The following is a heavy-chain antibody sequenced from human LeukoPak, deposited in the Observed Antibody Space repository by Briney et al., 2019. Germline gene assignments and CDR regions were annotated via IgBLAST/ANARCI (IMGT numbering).Heavy chain of an antibody. D-gene: IGHD5-12*01. CDR1: GFTFSNYA. J-gene: IGHJ4*02. CDR2: ISGSGGST. V-gene: IGHV3-23*01. CDR3: AKDGLLGQVAGRFDY. Sequence: GGSLRLSCATSGFTFSNYAMSWVRQAPGKGLEWVSAISGSGGSTYYADSGKGRFAIFRDYSKNTLYLQMNSLGAEDTAVYYCAKDGLLGQVAGRFDYWGQGTLVTVSS.